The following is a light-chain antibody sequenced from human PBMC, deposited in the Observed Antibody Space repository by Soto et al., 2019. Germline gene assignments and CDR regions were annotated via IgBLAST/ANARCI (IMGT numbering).Light chain of an antibody. CDR3: AAWDDSLTGPV. J-gene: IGLJ1*01. CDR1: RSDIGSNF. Sequence: QSVLSQPASASGTPGQTVIISCSGSRSDIGSNFVNWYQHLPGTAPKLLIYNSNQRPSGVPDRFSGSKSGTSTSLAISGLQSEDEADYYCAAWDDSLTGPVFGTGTKVTVL. CDR2: NSN. V-gene: IGLV1-44*01.